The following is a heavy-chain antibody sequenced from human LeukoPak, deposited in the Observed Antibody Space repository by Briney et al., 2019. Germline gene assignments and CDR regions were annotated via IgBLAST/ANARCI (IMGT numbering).Heavy chain of an antibody. D-gene: IGHD5-18*01. V-gene: IGHV3-23*01. CDR3: AKDNSYGNFDY. Sequence: PGGSLRLSCAASGFTFNIYVMSWVRQAPGKGLEWVSAISGSGGNTYYADSVKGRFTVSRGNSNNTQYLQMNSLRAEDTAVYYCAKDNSYGNFDYWGQGTLVTVSS. CDR2: ISGSGGNT. CDR1: GFTFNIYV. J-gene: IGHJ4*02.